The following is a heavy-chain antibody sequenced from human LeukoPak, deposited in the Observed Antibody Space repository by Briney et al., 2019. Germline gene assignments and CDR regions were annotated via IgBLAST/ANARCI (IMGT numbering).Heavy chain of an antibody. Sequence: GGSLRLSCVASPFTFSNYWMTWVRQAPVTGLEWVATIKPDGSEGYYVDSVKGRFTISRDNAKNSLYLQMNSLRVEDTAVYYCTRSYRYGLDYWGQGTLVTVSS. CDR1: PFTFSNYW. D-gene: IGHD5-18*01. CDR2: IKPDGSEG. V-gene: IGHV3-7*03. CDR3: TRSYRYGLDY. J-gene: IGHJ4*02.